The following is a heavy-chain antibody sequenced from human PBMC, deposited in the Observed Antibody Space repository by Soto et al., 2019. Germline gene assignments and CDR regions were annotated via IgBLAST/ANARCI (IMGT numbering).Heavy chain of an antibody. V-gene: IGHV3-48*02. CDR1: GFTFSRYS. CDR3: AKTSLRVYYYGMDV. CDR2: ISGSSSTI. J-gene: IGHJ6*02. Sequence: PGGSLRLSCAASGFTFSRYSMNWVRRAPGKGLEWVSHISGSSSTIYYTDSVKGRFTVSRDNAKNSLYLQMNSLRDEDTAVYFCAKTSLRVYYYGMDVWGQGTTVTVSS.